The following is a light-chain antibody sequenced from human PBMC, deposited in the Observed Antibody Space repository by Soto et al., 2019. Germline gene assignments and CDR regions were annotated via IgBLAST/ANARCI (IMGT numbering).Light chain of an antibody. J-gene: IGLJ2*01. Sequence: SYDLTQPPSVSVGPGQTANITCGGDDIGDKSVHWYQQMAGQAPVVVVSDDTDRPSGIPERFSGSNSGNTATLTIGRVEVGDEADYYCQVWDSDSHHVVFGGGTKVTVL. CDR1: DIGDKS. CDR3: QVWDSDSHHVV. CDR2: DDT. V-gene: IGLV3-21*02.